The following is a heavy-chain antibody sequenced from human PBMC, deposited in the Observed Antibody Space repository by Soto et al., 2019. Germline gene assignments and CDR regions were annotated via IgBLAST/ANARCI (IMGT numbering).Heavy chain of an antibody. Sequence: SVKVSCNAYGYTFTGYYMRRMRQAPGQGREWSGCHNPNMSGTEYAQRFPGWANITTDTSITTTCMERNRLSCDHTAVYYCARDARGDEAPMDYWGQGTLVTVSS. J-gene: IGHJ4*02. D-gene: IGHD3-10*01. CDR3: ARDARGDEAPMDY. CDR1: GYTFTGYY. CDR2: HNPNMSGT. V-gene: IGHV1-2*04.